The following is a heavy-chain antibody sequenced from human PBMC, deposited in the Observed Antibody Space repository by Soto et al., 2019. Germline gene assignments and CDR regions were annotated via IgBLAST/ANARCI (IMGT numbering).Heavy chain of an antibody. V-gene: IGHV4-39*01. D-gene: IGHD3-10*01. Sequence: QLQLQESGPGLVKPSETLSLICTVSGGSISSSDYYWGWIRQPPGKGLEWIGNSYYSGSASYNPSLKSRVNISVDTSKNQFSLKLSSLTAADTAVYICVSGYPWFGFDYWGQGTLVTVSS. CDR2: SYYSGSA. J-gene: IGHJ4*02. CDR3: VSGYPWFGFDY. CDR1: GGSISSSDYY.